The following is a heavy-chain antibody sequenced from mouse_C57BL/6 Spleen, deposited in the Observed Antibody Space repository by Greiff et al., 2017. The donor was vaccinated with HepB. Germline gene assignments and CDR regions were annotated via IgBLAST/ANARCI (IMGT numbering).Heavy chain of an antibody. D-gene: IGHD2-5*01. CDR3: ASPYYYSNYVGWFAY. Sequence: EVMLVESGGGLVKPGGSLKLSCAASGFTFSSYAMSWVRQTPEKRLEWVATISDGGSYTYYPDNVKGRFTISRDNAKNNLYLQMSHLKSEDTAMYYCASPYYYSNYVGWFAYWGQGTLVTVSA. J-gene: IGHJ3*01. V-gene: IGHV5-4*03. CDR1: GFTFSSYA. CDR2: ISDGGSYT.